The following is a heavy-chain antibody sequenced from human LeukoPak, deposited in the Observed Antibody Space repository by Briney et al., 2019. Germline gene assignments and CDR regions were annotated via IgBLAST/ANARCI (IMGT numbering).Heavy chain of an antibody. Sequence: SQTLSLTCTVSGGSISSGGYYWSWIRQHPGKGLEWIGYIYYSGSTYYNPSLKSRVTISVDTSKNQFSLKLSSVTAADTAVYYCARGHTGSGYDFHWFDPWGQGTLVTVSS. CDR2: IYYSGST. CDR3: ARGHTGSGYDFHWFDP. V-gene: IGHV4-31*03. D-gene: IGHD5-12*01. J-gene: IGHJ5*02. CDR1: GGSISSGGYY.